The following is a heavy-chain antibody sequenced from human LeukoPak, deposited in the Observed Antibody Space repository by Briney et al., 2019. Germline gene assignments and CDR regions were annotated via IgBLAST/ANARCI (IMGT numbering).Heavy chain of an antibody. D-gene: IGHD6-13*01. J-gene: IGHJ4*02. CDR1: GFTFSSYA. CDR2: ISYDGSNK. Sequence: GGSLRLSCADSGFTFSSYAMHWVRQAPGKGLEWVAVISYDGSNKYYADSVKGRFTISTDNSKNTLYLQMNSLRAEDTAVYYCARESDARSSWYFDYWGQGTLVTVSS. CDR3: ARESDARSSWYFDY. V-gene: IGHV3-30-3*01.